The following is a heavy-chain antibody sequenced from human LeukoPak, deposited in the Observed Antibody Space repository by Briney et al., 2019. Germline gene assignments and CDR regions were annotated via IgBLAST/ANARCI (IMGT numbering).Heavy chain of an antibody. CDR3: ARGLYYYDSSGYYGY. D-gene: IGHD3-22*01. CDR2: INPNSGGT. J-gene: IGHJ4*02. V-gene: IGHV1-2*06. Sequence: ASVKVSCKASGYTFTGYYMHWVRQAPGQGLEWMGRINPNSGGTNYAQKFQGRVTMTRDTSISTAYMELSRLRSDDTAVYYCARGLYYYDSSGYYGYWGQGTLVTVSS. CDR1: GYTFTGYY.